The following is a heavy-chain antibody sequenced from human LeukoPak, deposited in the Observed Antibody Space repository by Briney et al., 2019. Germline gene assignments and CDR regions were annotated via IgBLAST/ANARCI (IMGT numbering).Heavy chain of an antibody. CDR3: ARDDEGGSYRSAFDI. CDR1: GGSISSYY. CDR2: IYYSGST. J-gene: IGHJ3*02. V-gene: IGHV4-59*01. Sequence: SETLSLTCTVSGGSISSYYWSWIRQPPGKGLEWIGYIYYSGSTNYNPSLKSRVTISVDTSKNQFSLKLSPVTAADTAVYYCARDDEGGSYRSAFDIWGQGTMVTVSS. D-gene: IGHD1-26*01.